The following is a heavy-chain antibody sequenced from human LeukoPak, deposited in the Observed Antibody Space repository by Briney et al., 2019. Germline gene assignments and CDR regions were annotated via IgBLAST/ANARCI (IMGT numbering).Heavy chain of an antibody. J-gene: IGHJ3*01. D-gene: IGHD5-24*01. CDR3: ARSPGDGHIDGVDDF. V-gene: IGHV5-51*01. CDR2: ISGGNSDT. CDR1: GYSFPNCW. Sequence: GESLKISCKGSGYSFPNCWIGWVRQMPGEGLEWMGIISGGNSDTTYSPSFQGQVTISVDKSITTAYLQWSSLKASDTAMYYCARSPGDGHIDGVDDFWGQGTMVTVSS.